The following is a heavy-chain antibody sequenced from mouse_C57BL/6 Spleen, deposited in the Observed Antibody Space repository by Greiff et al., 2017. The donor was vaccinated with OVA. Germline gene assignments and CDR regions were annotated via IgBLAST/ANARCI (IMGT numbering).Heavy chain of an antibody. Sequence: VQLQQPGAELVMPGASVKLSCKASGYTFTSYWMHWVKQRPGQGLEWIGEIDPSDSYTNYNQKFKGKSTLTVDKSSSTAYMQLSSLTSEDSAVYYCARSDYSNYGYYAMDYWGQGTSVTVSS. V-gene: IGHV1-69*01. CDR1: GYTFTSYW. CDR2: IDPSDSYT. CDR3: ARSDYSNYGYYAMDY. D-gene: IGHD2-5*01. J-gene: IGHJ4*01.